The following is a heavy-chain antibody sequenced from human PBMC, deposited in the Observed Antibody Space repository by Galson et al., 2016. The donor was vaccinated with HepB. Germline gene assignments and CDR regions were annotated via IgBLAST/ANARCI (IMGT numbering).Heavy chain of an antibody. CDR1: GGSISSSSYY. CDR2: IYYSGST. CDR3: ARVQGRLHPMRVVVYAFDI. J-gene: IGHJ3*02. D-gene: IGHD3-22*01. V-gene: IGHV4-31*03. Sequence: TLSLTCTVSGGSISSSSYYWSWIRQLPGKGLEWLGHIYYSGSTYYNPSLKSRVSISIDTSENYFSLKLSSVTAADTAIYYCARVQGRLHPMRVVVYAFDIWGQGTMVTVSS.